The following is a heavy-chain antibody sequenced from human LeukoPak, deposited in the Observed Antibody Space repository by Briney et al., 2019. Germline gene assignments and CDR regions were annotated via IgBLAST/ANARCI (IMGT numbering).Heavy chain of an antibody. D-gene: IGHD4/OR15-4a*01. J-gene: IGHJ3*02. CDR3: ATGGWGLSRGPYVFDI. Sequence: GGSLRLSCAASGFTFSSYGMHWVSQAPGKGLEWVAVISYDGSNKYYADSVKGRFTISRDNSKNTLYLQMNSLRSEDTAVYYCATGGWGLSRGPYVFDIWGQGTMVTVSS. V-gene: IGHV3-30*03. CDR1: GFTFSSYG. CDR2: ISYDGSNK.